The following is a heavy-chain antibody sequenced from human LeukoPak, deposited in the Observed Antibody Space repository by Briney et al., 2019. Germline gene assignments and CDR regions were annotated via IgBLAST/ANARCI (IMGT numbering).Heavy chain of an antibody. Sequence: PSETLSLTCTVSGGSISSYYWSWIRQPPGRGLEWIGYIYYSGSTNYNPSLKSRVTISVDTSKNQFSLKLSSVTAADTAVYYCAREAIVVVVAATLRYFDYWGQGTLVTVSS. CDR2: IYYSGST. CDR1: GGSISSYY. V-gene: IGHV4-59*01. J-gene: IGHJ4*02. CDR3: AREAIVVVVAATLRYFDY. D-gene: IGHD2-15*01.